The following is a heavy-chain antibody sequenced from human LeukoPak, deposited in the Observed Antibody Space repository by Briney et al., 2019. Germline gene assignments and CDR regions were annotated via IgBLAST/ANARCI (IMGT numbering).Heavy chain of an antibody. CDR1: GFTFDDYA. CDR2: IYYSGST. CDR3: ARLSSGWYSGYFQH. D-gene: IGHD6-19*01. V-gene: IGHV4-59*08. J-gene: IGHJ1*01. Sequence: GSLRLSCAVSGFTFDDYAMHWVRQPPGKGLEWIGYIYYSGSTNYNPSLKSRVTISVDTSKNQFSLKLSSVTAADTAVYYCARLSSGWYSGYFQHWGQGTLVTVSS.